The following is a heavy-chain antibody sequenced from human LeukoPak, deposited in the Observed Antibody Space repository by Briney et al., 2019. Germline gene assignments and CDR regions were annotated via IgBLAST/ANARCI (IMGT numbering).Heavy chain of an antibody. CDR3: ARALLWFGEPSHIDY. CDR2: IIPILDVT. V-gene: IGHV1-69*04. J-gene: IGHJ4*02. Sequence: SVKVSCKASGGTFTNYAINWVRQAPGQGLEWMGRIIPILDVTNYAQKFQGRVTITADQSTSTAYMELSSLRSEDTAVYYCARALLWFGEPSHIDYWGQGTLVTASS. D-gene: IGHD3-10*01. CDR1: GGTFTNYA.